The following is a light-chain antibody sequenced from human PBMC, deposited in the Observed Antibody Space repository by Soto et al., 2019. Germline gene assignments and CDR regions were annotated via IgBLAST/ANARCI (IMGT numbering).Light chain of an antibody. CDR3: QQYDKWPLT. V-gene: IGKV3-15*01. Sequence: EIVMTQPPATLSVSPGERATLSCRASQSVYINLAWYQQKPGQAPRLLIYHASTRATGIPARFSGSGSGTEFTLTISSLQSEDFAVYYCQQYDKWPLTFGGGTKVEIK. CDR1: QSVYIN. CDR2: HAS. J-gene: IGKJ4*01.